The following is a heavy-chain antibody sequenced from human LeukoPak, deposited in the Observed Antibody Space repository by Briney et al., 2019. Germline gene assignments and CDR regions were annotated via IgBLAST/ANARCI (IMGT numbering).Heavy chain of an antibody. Sequence: PSETLSLTCTVSGGSISSYYWSWIRQPPGKGLERIGYICYSGSTNYNPSLKSRVTISVDTSQNQFSLKLSSVTAADTAVYYCAGNYYDSSGDIWVDYWGQGTLVTVSS. J-gene: IGHJ4*02. V-gene: IGHV4-59*01. CDR3: AGNYYDSSGDIWVDY. CDR1: GGSISSYY. CDR2: ICYSGST. D-gene: IGHD3-22*01.